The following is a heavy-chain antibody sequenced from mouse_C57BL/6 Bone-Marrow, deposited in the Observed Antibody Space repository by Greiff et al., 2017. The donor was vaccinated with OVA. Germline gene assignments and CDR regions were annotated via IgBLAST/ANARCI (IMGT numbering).Heavy chain of an antibody. J-gene: IGHJ3*01. CDR3: ARLTFFAY. V-gene: IGHV5-6*01. CDR1: GFTFSSYG. CDR2: ISSGGSYT. D-gene: IGHD2-13*01. Sequence: EVKVVESGGDLVKPGGSLKLSCAASGFTFSSYGMSWVRQTPDKRLEWVATISSGGSYTYYPDSVKGRFTISRDNAKNTLYLQMSSLKSEDTAMYYCARLTFFAYWGQGTLVTVSA.